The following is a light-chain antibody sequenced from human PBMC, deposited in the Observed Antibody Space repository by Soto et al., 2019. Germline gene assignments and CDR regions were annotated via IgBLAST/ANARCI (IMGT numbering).Light chain of an antibody. CDR1: TSNIGAGYD. V-gene: IGLV1-40*01. Sequence: QSVLTQPPSVSGAPGQRVTISCTGSTSNIGAGYDVHWYQQLPGTAPRLLISSHNNRPSGVPDRFSGSKSGTSASLAIAGLQTEDEGDYYCQTYDSSLSGLYVFGTGTKLTVL. CDR2: SHN. J-gene: IGLJ1*01. CDR3: QTYDSSLSGLYV.